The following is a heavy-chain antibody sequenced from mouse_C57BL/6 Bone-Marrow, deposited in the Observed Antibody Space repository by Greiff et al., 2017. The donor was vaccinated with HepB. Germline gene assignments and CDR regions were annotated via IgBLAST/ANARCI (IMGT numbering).Heavy chain of an antibody. D-gene: IGHD4-1*01. J-gene: IGHJ4*01. Sequence: VQLQQPGAELVKPGASVKMSCKASGYTFTSYWITWVKQRPGQGLEWIGDIYPGSGSTNYNEKFKSKATLSVDTSSSTAYMQLSSLTSEDSAVYYGARERGTGSYAMDYWGQGTSVTVSS. V-gene: IGHV1-55*01. CDR2: IYPGSGST. CDR1: GYTFTSYW. CDR3: ARERGTGSYAMDY.